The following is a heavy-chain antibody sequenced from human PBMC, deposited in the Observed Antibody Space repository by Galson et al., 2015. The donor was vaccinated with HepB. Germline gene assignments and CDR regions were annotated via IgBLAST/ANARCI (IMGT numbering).Heavy chain of an antibody. CDR3: AKDRITMVRGVIPKDTPPLTPDY. V-gene: IGHV3-30*18. D-gene: IGHD3-10*01. CDR2: ISYDGSNK. Sequence: SLRLSCAASGFTFSSYGMHWVRQAPGKGLEWVAVISYDGSNKYYADSVKGRLTISRDNSKNTLYLQMNSLRAEDTAVYYCAKDRITMVRGVIPKDTPPLTPDYWGQGTLVTVSS. CDR1: GFTFSSYG. J-gene: IGHJ4*02.